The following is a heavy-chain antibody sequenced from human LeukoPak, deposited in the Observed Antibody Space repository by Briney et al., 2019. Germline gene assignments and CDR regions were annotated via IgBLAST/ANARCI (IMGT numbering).Heavy chain of an antibody. CDR3: ARMSRITMIKGAFDI. Sequence: GGSLRLSCAASGFTFSSYGMHWVRQAPGKGLEWVAVISYDGSNKYYADSVKGRFTISRDNSKNTLYLQMNSLRAEDTAVYYCARMSRITMIKGAFDIWGQGTMVTVSS. J-gene: IGHJ3*02. CDR2: ISYDGSNK. V-gene: IGHV3-30*03. CDR1: GFTFSSYG. D-gene: IGHD3-22*01.